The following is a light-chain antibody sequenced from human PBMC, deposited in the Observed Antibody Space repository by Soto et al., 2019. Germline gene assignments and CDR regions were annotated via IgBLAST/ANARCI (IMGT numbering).Light chain of an antibody. V-gene: IGLV4-69*01. J-gene: IGLJ3*02. CDR1: SGRSSYS. Sequence: QPVLTQSPSASASLGASVKLTCTLSSGRSSYSIAWHQQQPEKGPRFLMKVNSDGSQSKGDGISDRFSGSSSGAERYLTISSLQSEDEADYYCQTWGTGIHKVFGGGTKVTVL. CDR2: VNSDGSQ. CDR3: QTWGTGIHKV.